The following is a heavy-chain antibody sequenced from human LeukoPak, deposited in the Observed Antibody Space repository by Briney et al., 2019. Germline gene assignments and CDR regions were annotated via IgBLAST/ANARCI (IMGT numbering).Heavy chain of an antibody. J-gene: IGHJ4*02. D-gene: IGHD2-2*01. CDR1: GFTFSDDY. CDR2: IKQDGSEK. V-gene: IGHV3-7*01. CDR3: ARDMTGYCTSSSCFGGLCDY. Sequence: GGSLRLSCAASGFTFSDDYMSWIRQAPGKGLEWVANIKQDGSEKSYVDSVKGRFAISRDNAKNSLYLQVNSLRAEDTAVYFCARDMTGYCTSSSCFGGLCDYWGQGTLVTVSS.